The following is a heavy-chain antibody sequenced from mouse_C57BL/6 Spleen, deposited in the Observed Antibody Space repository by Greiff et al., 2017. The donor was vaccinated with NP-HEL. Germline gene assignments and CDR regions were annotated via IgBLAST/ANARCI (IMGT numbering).Heavy chain of an antibody. Sequence: QVQLQQSGAELARPGASVKLSCKASGYTFTSYGISWVKQRTGQGLEWIGEIYPRSGNTYYNEKFKGKATLTADKSSSTAYMELRSLTSEDSAVFFRARYCYYYGSSIWFAYWGQGTLVTVSA. CDR3: ARYCYYYGSSIWFAY. V-gene: IGHV1-81*01. CDR2: IYPRSGNT. J-gene: IGHJ3*01. CDR1: GYTFTSYG. D-gene: IGHD1-1*01.